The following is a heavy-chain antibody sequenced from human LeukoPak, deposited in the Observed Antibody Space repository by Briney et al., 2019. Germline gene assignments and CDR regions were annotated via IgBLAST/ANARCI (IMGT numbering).Heavy chain of an antibody. Sequence: RASVKVSCKASGYTFTDYYMHWVRQAPGQGLEWMGWINAGNGNTKYSQKFQGRVTITRDTSASTAYMELSSLRSEDTAVYYCARAQELRRAFDIWGQGTMVTVSS. CDR1: GYTFTDYY. J-gene: IGHJ3*02. V-gene: IGHV1/OR15-3*02. CDR3: ARAQELRRAFDI. D-gene: IGHD1-26*01. CDR2: INAGNGNT.